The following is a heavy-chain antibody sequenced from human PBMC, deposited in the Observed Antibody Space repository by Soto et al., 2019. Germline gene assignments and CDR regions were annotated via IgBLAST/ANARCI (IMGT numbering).Heavy chain of an antibody. CDR2: IYSGGST. CDR1: GFTVSSNY. V-gene: IGHV3-53*01. J-gene: IGHJ6*02. D-gene: IGHD6-6*01. CDR3: ARGRSISSPHYYYYGMDV. Sequence: GGSQRLSCAASGFTVSSNYMSWVRQAPGKGLEWVSVIYSGGSTYYADSVKGRFTISRDNSKNTLYLQVNSLRAEDTAVYYCARGRSISSPHYYYYGMDVWGQGTTVTVSS.